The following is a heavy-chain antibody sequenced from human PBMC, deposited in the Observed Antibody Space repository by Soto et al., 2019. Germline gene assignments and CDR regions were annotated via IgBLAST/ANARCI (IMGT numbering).Heavy chain of an antibody. Sequence: QVQLEESGGGVVQPGRSLRLSCAASGLTFSNYGMHWVRQAPGKGLEWVAVMSYDGNNKYYADSVKGRFTISRDNSKNTLYLQMNSLRVEDTAVYYCAKGSMKFCISTTCYGVDVWGQGTTVTVSS. CDR3: AKGSMKFCISTTCYGVDV. V-gene: IGHV3-30*18. D-gene: IGHD2-2*01. J-gene: IGHJ6*01. CDR1: GLTFSNYG. CDR2: MSYDGNNK.